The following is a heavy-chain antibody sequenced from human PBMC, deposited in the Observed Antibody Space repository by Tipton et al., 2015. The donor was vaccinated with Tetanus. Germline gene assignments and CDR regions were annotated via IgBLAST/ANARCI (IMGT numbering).Heavy chain of an antibody. CDR2: ISGSGGST. Sequence: SLRLSCAASGFTFSSYAMSWVRQAPGKGLEWVSAISGSGGSTYYADSVKGRFTISRDNARKSLYLQMNSLRAEDTAVYYCARTLGRYYYDSSGYFEDFNWFDPWGQGTLVTVSS. CDR3: ARTLGRYYYDSSGYFEDFNWFDP. CDR1: GFTFSSYA. V-gene: IGHV3-23*01. D-gene: IGHD3-22*01. J-gene: IGHJ5*02.